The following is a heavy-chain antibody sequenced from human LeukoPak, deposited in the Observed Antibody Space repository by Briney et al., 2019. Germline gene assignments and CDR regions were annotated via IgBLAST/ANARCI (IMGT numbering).Heavy chain of an antibody. CDR3: ARFCYYGSGSYSFDY. CDR1: GGSISSYH. CDR2: IYVSGST. D-gene: IGHD3-10*01. Sequence: SETLSLTCTVSGGSISSYHWNWIRQPAGKGLEWIGRIYVSGSTSYNPSLKSRVTMSVDTSKNQFSLRLSSVTAADTAVYYCARFCYYGSGSYSFDYWGQGILVTVSS. J-gene: IGHJ4*02. V-gene: IGHV4-4*07.